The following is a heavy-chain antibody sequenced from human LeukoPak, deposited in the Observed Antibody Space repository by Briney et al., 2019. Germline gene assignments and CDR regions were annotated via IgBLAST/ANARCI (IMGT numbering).Heavy chain of an antibody. Sequence: GGSLRLSCAASGFTVSSNYMSRVRQAPGKGLEWVALIPYDGTNKYYADSVKGRFTISRDNSKNTLYLQMNSLRAEDTAVYYCAKDLTTTVTTAIDCWGQGTLVTVSS. J-gene: IGHJ4*02. CDR1: GFTVSSNY. CDR2: IPYDGTNK. V-gene: IGHV3-30*18. D-gene: IGHD4-17*01. CDR3: AKDLTTTVTTAIDC.